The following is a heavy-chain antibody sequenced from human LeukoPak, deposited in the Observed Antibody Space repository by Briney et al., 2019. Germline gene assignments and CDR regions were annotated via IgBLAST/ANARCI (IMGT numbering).Heavy chain of an antibody. J-gene: IGHJ6*03. CDR3: ARAPKGMTTVRYYYYYYMDV. V-gene: IGHV4-31*03. CDR2: IYYSGSS. CDR1: GGSISGGDYY. D-gene: IGHD4-11*01. Sequence: PSETLSLTCTVSGGSISGGDYYWTWIRQHPGKGLEWIGYIYYSGSSFYNPSLKSRVTMSVDTSKNQFSLKLSSVTAADTAVYFCARAPKGMTTVRYYYYYYMDVWGKGTTVTVSS.